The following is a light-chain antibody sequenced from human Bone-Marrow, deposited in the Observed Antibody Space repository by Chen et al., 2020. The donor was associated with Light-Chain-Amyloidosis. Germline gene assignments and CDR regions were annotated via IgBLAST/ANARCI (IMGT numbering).Light chain of an antibody. CDR2: GNT. CDR1: SSNIGAGFS. J-gene: IGLJ2*01. V-gene: IGLV1-40*01. Sequence: QSVLTQPPSVSGAPGQRVTISRTGSSSNIGAGFSVHWYQQLSGTVPKLLIYGNTNRPSGVPDRFSGSKSGTSASLAITGLQAEDEADYYCQSYDNSLSGPVVFGGGTKLTVL. CDR3: QSYDNSLSGPVV.